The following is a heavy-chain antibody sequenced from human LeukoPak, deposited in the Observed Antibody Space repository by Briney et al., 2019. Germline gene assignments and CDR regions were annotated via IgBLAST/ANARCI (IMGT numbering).Heavy chain of an antibody. D-gene: IGHD6-6*01. CDR1: GFTFSSYA. J-gene: IGHJ4*02. Sequence: GGSLRLSCAASGFTFSSYAMHWVRQAPGKGLEWVAVISYDGSNKYYADSVKGRFTISRDNSENTLYLQMNSLRAEDTAVYYCARGIAARPRPLDYWGQGTLVTVSS. CDR3: ARGIAARPRPLDY. V-gene: IGHV3-30-3*01. CDR2: ISYDGSNK.